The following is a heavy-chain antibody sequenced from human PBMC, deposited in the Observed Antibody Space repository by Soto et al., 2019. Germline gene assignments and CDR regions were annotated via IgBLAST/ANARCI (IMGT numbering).Heavy chain of an antibody. J-gene: IGHJ4*02. CDR1: GFSFSSYA. CDR3: ARESYESSVYNPDPVFDY. CDR2: ISSSGRAI. Sequence: GGSLRLSCAAYGFSFSSYAMHWVRQAPGKGLEWVSYISSSGRAIYYADSAKGRFTISRDNAKNSLSLQRNSLRAEDTATYYCARESYESSVYNPDPVFDYWGQGTLVTVSS. V-gene: IGHV3-48*03. D-gene: IGHD3-22*01.